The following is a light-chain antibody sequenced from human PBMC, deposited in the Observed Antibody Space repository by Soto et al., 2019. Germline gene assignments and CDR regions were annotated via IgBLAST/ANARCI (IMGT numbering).Light chain of an antibody. CDR3: QQYNNWPPT. J-gene: IGKJ5*01. CDR1: QSVSSN. CDR2: GAS. Sequence: EIVMTQSPATLSVSPGERATLSCRASQSVSSNLAWYQQKPGQAPRLHIYGASTRANGIPARFSGSRSGTEFTLTISSLQSEDFAVYYCQQYNNWPPTCGQGTRLEIK. V-gene: IGKV3-15*01.